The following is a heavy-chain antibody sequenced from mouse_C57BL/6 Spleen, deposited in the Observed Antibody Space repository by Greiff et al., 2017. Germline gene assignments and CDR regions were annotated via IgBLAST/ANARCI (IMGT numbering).Heavy chain of an antibody. CDR2: IYPGDGDT. V-gene: IGHV1-80*01. CDR1: GYAFSSYW. Sequence: QVQLKESGAELVKPGASVKISCKASGYAFSSYWMNWVKQRPGKGLEWIGQIYPGDGDTNYNGKFKGKATLTADKSSSTAYMQLSSLTSEDSAVYFCASDEDYAMDYWGQGTSVTVSS. J-gene: IGHJ4*01. CDR3: ASDEDYAMDY.